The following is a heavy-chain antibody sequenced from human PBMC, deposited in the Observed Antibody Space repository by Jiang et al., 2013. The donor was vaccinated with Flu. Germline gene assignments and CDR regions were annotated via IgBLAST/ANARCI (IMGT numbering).Heavy chain of an antibody. J-gene: IGHJ4*02. V-gene: IGHV5-51*01. D-gene: IGHD3-22*01. Sequence: GAEVKKPGESLKISCKGSGYSFTSYWIGWVRQMPGKGLEWMGIIYPGDSDTRYSPSFQGQVTISADKSISTAYLQWSSLKASDTAMYYCARSWNYYDSSGYFDYWGQGTLVTVSS. CDR1: GYSFTSYW. CDR2: IYPGDSDT. CDR3: ARSWNYYDSSGYFDY.